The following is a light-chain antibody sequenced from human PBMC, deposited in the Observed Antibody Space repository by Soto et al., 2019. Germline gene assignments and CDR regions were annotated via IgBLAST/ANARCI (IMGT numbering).Light chain of an antibody. V-gene: IGKV3-11*01. J-gene: IGKJ1*01. CDR1: QSVSSY. CDR3: QQRSNWPPT. CDR2: DAS. Sequence: ETVLTQSPATLSLSPGERATLSCRASQSVSSYLAWYQQKPGQPPRLLIYDASNRAAGIPARFSGSGSGTDFTLTISSLEPEDFAVYHCQQRSNWPPTFGQGTKVEFK.